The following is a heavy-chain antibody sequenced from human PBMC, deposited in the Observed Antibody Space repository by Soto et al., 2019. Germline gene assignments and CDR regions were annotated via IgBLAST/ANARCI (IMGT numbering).Heavy chain of an antibody. D-gene: IGHD6-6*01. CDR3: AREATIAARLDS. CDR2: IYYSGST. CDR1: GGSISSGDYY. J-gene: IGHJ4*02. V-gene: IGHV4-30-4*01. Sequence: QVQLQESGPGLVKPSQTLSLTCTVSGGSISSGDYYWSWLRQPPGKGREWIGYIYYSGSTYYNPSLKSRVTISVDTSKNQFSLKLSSVTAADTAVYYCAREATIAARLDSWGQGTLVTVSS.